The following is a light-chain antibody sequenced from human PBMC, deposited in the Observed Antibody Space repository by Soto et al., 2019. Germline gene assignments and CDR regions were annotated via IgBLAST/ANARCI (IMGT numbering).Light chain of an antibody. CDR3: QQRSTVPLT. Sequence: EIVLTQSPATLSLSPGERATLSCRASQSVSSYLAWYQQKPGQAPRLLIYDASNRATGIPARFSGSGSGTDFTLTISSLEPEDFAVYYCQQRSTVPLTFGGGTNVEIK. V-gene: IGKV3-11*01. CDR1: QSVSSY. J-gene: IGKJ4*01. CDR2: DAS.